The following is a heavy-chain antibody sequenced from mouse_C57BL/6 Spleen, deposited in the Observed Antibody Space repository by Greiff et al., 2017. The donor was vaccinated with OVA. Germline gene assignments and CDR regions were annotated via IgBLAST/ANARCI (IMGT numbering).Heavy chain of an antibody. CDR1: GYTFTDYN. D-gene: IGHD2-4*01. Sequence: EVQLQQSGPELVKPGASVKIPCKASGYTFTDYNMDWVKQSHGKSLEWIGDINPNNGGTIYNQKFKGKATLTVDKSSSTAYMELRSLTSEDTAVYYCARWGYDYDVEAMDYWGQGTSVTVSS. CDR3: ARWGYDYDVEAMDY. J-gene: IGHJ4*01. CDR2: INPNNGGT. V-gene: IGHV1-18*01.